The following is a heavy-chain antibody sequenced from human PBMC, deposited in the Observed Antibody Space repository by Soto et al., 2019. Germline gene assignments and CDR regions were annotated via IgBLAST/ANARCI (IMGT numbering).Heavy chain of an antibody. J-gene: IGHJ6*02. V-gene: IGHV4-30-4*01. CDR2: IYYSGST. D-gene: IGHD1-26*01. Sequence: LSLPFTDSGGSISSGDYYWSWIRQPPGKGLEWIGYIYYSGSTYYNPSLKSRVTISVDTSKNQFSLKLRSVTYADTAVYYCARAAPAAPARLLPYGMDVWGQGTTVTVSS. CDR1: GGSISSGDYY. CDR3: ARAAPAAPARLLPYGMDV.